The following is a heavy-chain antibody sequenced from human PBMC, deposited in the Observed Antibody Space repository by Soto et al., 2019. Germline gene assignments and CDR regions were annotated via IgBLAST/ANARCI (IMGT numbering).Heavy chain of an antibody. CDR1: GGSFSGYY. CDR3: ARGRRDIVATIFSIDY. Sequence: KTSETLSLTCAVYGGSFSGYYWGWIRQPPGKGLEWIGEINHSGSTNYNPSLKSRVTISVDTSKNQFSLKLSSVTAADTAVYYCARGRRDIVATIFSIDYWGQGTLVTVSS. CDR2: INHSGST. J-gene: IGHJ4*02. V-gene: IGHV4-34*01. D-gene: IGHD5-12*01.